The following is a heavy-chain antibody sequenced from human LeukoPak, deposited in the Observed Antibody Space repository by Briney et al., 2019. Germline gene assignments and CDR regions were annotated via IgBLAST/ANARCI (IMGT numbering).Heavy chain of an antibody. V-gene: IGHV3-74*01. J-gene: IGHJ4*02. D-gene: IGHD6-13*01. CDR2: INSDGSST. CDR3: ERGGAAAAFDY. Sequence: GGSLRLSCVVSGFTFSSYWMHWVRQAPGKGLVWVSRINSDGSSTSYADSVKGRFTISRDNAKNTLYLQMNSLRAEDTAVYYCERGGAAAAFDYWGQGTLVTVSS. CDR1: GFTFSSYW.